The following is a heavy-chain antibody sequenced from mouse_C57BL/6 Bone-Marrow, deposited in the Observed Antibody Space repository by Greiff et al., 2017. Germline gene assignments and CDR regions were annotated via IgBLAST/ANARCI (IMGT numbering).Heavy chain of an antibody. D-gene: IGHD1-1*01. CDR3: ARSTSYGSYFDY. CDR1: GYTFTSYW. Sequence: QVHVKQPGAELVKPGASVKLSCKASGYTFTSYWMHWVKQRPGRGLEWIGRIDPNGGGTKYNEKFKSKATLTVDKPSSTAYMQLSSLTSEDSAVYYCARSTSYGSYFDYWGQGTTLTVSS. J-gene: IGHJ2*01. CDR2: IDPNGGGT. V-gene: IGHV1-72*01.